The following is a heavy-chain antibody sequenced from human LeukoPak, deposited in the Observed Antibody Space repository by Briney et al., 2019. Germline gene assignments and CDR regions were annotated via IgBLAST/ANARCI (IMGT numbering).Heavy chain of an antibody. CDR1: GCTFTSYD. J-gene: IGHJ3*02. CDR2: MNPNSGNT. Sequence: ASVKVSCKASGCTFTSYDINWVRQATGQGLEWMGWMNPNSGNTGYAQKFQGRVTITRNTSISTAYMELSSLRSEDTAVYYCARRGVIVGATRSSHAFDIWGQGTMVTVSS. V-gene: IGHV1-8*03. CDR3: ARRGVIVGATRSSHAFDI. D-gene: IGHD1-26*01.